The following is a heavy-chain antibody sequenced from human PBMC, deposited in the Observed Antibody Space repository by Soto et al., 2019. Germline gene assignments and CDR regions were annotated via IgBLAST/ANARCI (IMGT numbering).Heavy chain of an antibody. D-gene: IGHD2-15*01. J-gene: IGHJ6*02. CDR3: ARVMVEASPGYYHSCGLDG. CDR1: GGSISSGDYY. V-gene: IGHV4-30-4*01. CDR2: IYYSGNT. Sequence: QVQLQESGPGLVKPSQTLSLTCTVSGGSISSGDYYWSWIRQPPGKGLEWIGYIYYSGNTYYNPSLNGLVALSEDKSKHHFSPILSAVTAADTAVYYCARVMVEASPGYYHSCGLDGWGHGTTVTGSS.